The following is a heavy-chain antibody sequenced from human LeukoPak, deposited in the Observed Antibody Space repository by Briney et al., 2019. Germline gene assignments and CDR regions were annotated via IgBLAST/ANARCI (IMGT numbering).Heavy chain of an antibody. D-gene: IGHD2-15*01. J-gene: IGHJ3*02. V-gene: IGHV3-7*01. Sequence: GGSLRLSCAASGFTFSSYWMDWVRQAAGKGLEWVAAIKKDGSGKKYVDSVRGRFIISRDNARNSLYLEMNSLRVEDTAVYYCARHRSGGSQDDAFDIWGQGTMVTVSS. CDR2: IKKDGSGK. CDR1: GFTFSSYW. CDR3: ARHRSGGSQDDAFDI.